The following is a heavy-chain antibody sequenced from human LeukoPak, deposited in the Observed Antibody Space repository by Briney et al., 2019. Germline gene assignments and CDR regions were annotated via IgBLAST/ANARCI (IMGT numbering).Heavy chain of an antibody. CDR2: INHSGST. J-gene: IGHJ6*03. CDR1: GGSFSGYY. Sequence: PSETLSLTXAVYGGSFSGYYWSWIRQPPGKGLEWIGEINHSGSTNYNPSLKSRVTISVDTSKNQFSLKLSSVTAADTAVYYCARGNDGHYLDYYYYYYMDVWGKGTTVTVSS. CDR3: ARGNDGHYLDYYYYYYMDV. V-gene: IGHV4-34*01. D-gene: IGHD4-17*01.